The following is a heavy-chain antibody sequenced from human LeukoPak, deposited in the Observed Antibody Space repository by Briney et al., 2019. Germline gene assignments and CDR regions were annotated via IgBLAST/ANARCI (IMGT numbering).Heavy chain of an antibody. V-gene: IGHV3-30*01. D-gene: IGHD6-13*01. CDR3: ARDQGIYSSGWYSPKYYFGY. CDR1: GFTFSSYA. J-gene: IGHJ4*02. Sequence: GRSLRLSCAASGFTFSSYAMHWVRQAPGKGLEWVAVISYDGSNKYYADSVKGRFTISRDNSKNTLYLQMNSLRAEDTAVYYCARDQGIYSSGWYSPKYYFGYWGQGTLVTVSS. CDR2: ISYDGSNK.